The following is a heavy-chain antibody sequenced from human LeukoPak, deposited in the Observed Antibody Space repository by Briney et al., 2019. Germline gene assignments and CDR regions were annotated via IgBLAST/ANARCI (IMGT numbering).Heavy chain of an antibody. CDR1: GYTFTSYG. CDR3: ARDWGAYYYDSSGYPPDY. D-gene: IGHD3-22*01. CDR2: ISAYNGNT. V-gene: IGHV1-18*01. J-gene: IGHJ4*02. Sequence: ASVKVSCKASGYTFTSYGISWVRQAPGQGLEWMGWISAYNGNTNYAQKLQGRVTMTTDTSTSTAYMELRSLRSDDTAVYYCARDWGAYYYDSSGYPPDYWGQGTLVTVSS.